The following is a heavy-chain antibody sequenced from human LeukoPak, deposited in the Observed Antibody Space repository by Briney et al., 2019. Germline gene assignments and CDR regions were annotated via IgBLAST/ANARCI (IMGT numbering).Heavy chain of an antibody. J-gene: IGHJ4*02. CDR2: IYYSGST. Sequence: SETLSLTCTVSGGSISSYYWSWIRQPPGKGLEWIGYIYYSGSTNYNPSLKSRVTISVDTSKNQFPLKLSSVTAADTAVYYCATQGYSSGWYMYYWGQGTLVTVSS. CDR1: GGSISSYY. V-gene: IGHV4-59*08. CDR3: ATQGYSSGWYMYY. D-gene: IGHD6-19*01.